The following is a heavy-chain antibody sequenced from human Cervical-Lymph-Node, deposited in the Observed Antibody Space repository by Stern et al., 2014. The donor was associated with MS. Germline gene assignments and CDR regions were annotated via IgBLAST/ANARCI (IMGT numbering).Heavy chain of an antibody. CDR2: ISDYNGNT. D-gene: IGHD6-25*01. CDR3: ARSGTRVPRGY. Sequence: QVQLVQSGPEVKQPWASLKVSCKASGYTFTSYGIAWVRQAPGKELEWMGWISDYNGNTNYERKVQGRVTLTRNTTTSTAYMELRSLRSDDTAIYFCARSGTRVPRGYWGQGTLITVSS. J-gene: IGHJ4*02. CDR1: GYTFTSYG. V-gene: IGHV1-18*04.